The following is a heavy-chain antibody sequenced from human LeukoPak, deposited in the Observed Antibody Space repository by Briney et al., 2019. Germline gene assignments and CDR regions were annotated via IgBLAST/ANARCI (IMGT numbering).Heavy chain of an antibody. CDR2: IYYSGKT. CDR3: AKIRKREGEDY. J-gene: IGHJ4*02. CDR1: GGSISSSSDY. V-gene: IGHV4-39*07. D-gene: IGHD1-14*01. Sequence: SETLSLTCTVSGGSISSSSDYWGWIRQPPGKGLEWIGSIYYSGKTYYNPSLKSRVTISVDTSKNQFSLKLNSVTAADTAVYYCAKIRKREGEDYWGQGTLVTVSS.